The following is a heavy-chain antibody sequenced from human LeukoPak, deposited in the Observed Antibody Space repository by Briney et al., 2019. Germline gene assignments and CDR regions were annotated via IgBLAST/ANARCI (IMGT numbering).Heavy chain of an antibody. Sequence: GGSLRLSCAASGFTFSSYWMSWVRQAPGKGLEWVANIKQDGSEKYYVDSVKGRFTISRDNSKNTLYLQMNSLRAEDTAVYYCARDGIVVVPAVRHGMDVWGQGTTVTVSS. CDR3: ARDGIVVVPAVRHGMDV. D-gene: IGHD2-2*01. J-gene: IGHJ6*02. CDR1: GFTFSSYW. CDR2: IKQDGSEK. V-gene: IGHV3-7*01.